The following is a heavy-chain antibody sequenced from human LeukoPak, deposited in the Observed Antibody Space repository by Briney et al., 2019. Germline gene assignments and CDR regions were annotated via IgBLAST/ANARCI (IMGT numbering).Heavy chain of an antibody. J-gene: IGHJ4*02. Sequence: ASVKVSCKASGYTFTSYGITWVRQAPGQGLEWMGWISAYNGNTNYAQKLQGRVTMTTDTSTSTAYMELRSLRSDDTAVYYCARKIPSYCSSSSCYTYFDYWGQGTLVTVSS. CDR1: GYTFTSYG. V-gene: IGHV1-18*01. CDR3: ARKIPSYCSSSSCYTYFDY. CDR2: ISAYNGNT. D-gene: IGHD2-2*02.